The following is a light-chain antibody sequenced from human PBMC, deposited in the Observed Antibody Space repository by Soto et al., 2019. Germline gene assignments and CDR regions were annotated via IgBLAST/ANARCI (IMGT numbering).Light chain of an antibody. J-gene: IGLJ1*01. CDR1: SSNIGAGYD. CDR3: QSYDSSLSGFYV. CDR2: GNT. Sequence: QSVLTQPSSVSGTPGQRVTISCTRNSSNIGAGYDVHWYQQLPGTAPKLLIYGNTNRPSGVPDRFSGSKSGTSASLAITGLQAEDEADYYCQSYDSSLSGFYVFGTGTKVTVL. V-gene: IGLV1-40*01.